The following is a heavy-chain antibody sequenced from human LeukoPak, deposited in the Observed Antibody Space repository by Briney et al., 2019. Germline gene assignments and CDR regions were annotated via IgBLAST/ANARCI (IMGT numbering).Heavy chain of an antibody. J-gene: IGHJ4*02. V-gene: IGHV3-23*01. D-gene: IGHD2-8*01. CDR3: AKASSVVLVYVIVG. CDR1: GFTFSSYA. CDR2: ISGSGGST. Sequence: GGSLRLSCAASGFTFSSYAMSWVRQAPGKGLEWVSAISGSGGSTYYADSVKGRFTISRDNSKSTLYLQMNSLRAEDTAVYYCAKASSVVLVYVIVGWGQGTLVTVSS.